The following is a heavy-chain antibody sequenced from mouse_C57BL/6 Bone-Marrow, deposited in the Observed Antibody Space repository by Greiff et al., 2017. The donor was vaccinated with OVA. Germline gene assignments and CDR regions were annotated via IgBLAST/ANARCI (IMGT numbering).Heavy chain of an antibody. CDR3: ARGITTVPPWFAY. D-gene: IGHD1-1*01. J-gene: IGHJ3*01. V-gene: IGHV1-50*01. Sequence: QVQLQQPGAELVKPGASVKLSCKASGYTFTSYWVQWVKQRPGQGLEWIGEIDPSDSYTNYNQKFKGKATLTVDTSSSTAYMQLSSLTSEDSAVYYCARGITTVPPWFAYWGQGTLVTVSA. CDR1: GYTFTSYW. CDR2: IDPSDSYT.